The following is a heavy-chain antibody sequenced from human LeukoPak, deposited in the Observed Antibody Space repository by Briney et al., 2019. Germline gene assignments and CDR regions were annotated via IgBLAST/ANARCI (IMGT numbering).Heavy chain of an antibody. J-gene: IGHJ4*02. CDR1: GYTFTSYD. V-gene: IGHV1-8*01. Sequence: ASVKVSCKASGYTFTSYDINWVRQATGQGLEWMGWMNPNSGNTGYAQKFQGRVTMTRNTSISTAYMELSSLRSEDTAVYYCARGVLYYDFWSGYYIPDSFGYWGQGTLVTVSS. D-gene: IGHD3-3*01. CDR3: ARGVLYYDFWSGYYIPDSFGY. CDR2: MNPNSGNT.